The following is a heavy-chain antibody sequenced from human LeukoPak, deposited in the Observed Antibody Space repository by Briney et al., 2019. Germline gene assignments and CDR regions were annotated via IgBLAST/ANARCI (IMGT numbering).Heavy chain of an antibody. CDR3: ARDREDDSSGYYYGLFDY. J-gene: IGHJ4*02. CDR2: IRYDGSNK. D-gene: IGHD3-22*01. V-gene: IGHV3-30*02. Sequence: GGSLRLSCAASGFTFSSYGMHWVRQAPGKGLEWVAFIRYDGSNKYYADSVKGRFTISRDNSKNTLYLQMNSLRAEDTAVYYCARDREDDSSGYYYGLFDYWGQGTLVTVSS. CDR1: GFTFSSYG.